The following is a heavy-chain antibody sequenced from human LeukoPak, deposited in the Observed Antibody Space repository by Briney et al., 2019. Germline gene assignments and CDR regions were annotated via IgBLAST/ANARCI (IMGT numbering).Heavy chain of an antibody. CDR1: GFTFSSYA. Sequence: GRSLRLSCAASGFTFSSYAMHWVRQAPGKGLEWVAVISYDGSNKYYADSVKGRFTISRDNSKNTLYLQMNSLRAEDTAVYYCARDGGVSGYDSDPALWGQGTLVTVSS. D-gene: IGHD5-12*01. CDR2: ISYDGSNK. J-gene: IGHJ4*02. CDR3: ARDGGVSGYDSDPAL. V-gene: IGHV3-30*04.